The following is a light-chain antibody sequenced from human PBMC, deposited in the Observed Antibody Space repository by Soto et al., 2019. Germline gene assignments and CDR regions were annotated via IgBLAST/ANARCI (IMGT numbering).Light chain of an antibody. CDR2: GAS. CDR1: QSVNSN. CDR3: QQYNNWPRA. Sequence: DIVLTQSPGTLSLSPGERATLSCRSSQSVNSNYLAWYQQKPGQAPRLLIFGASTRATGISDRFRGSGSGTEFTLTISSLQSEDFAVYYCQQYNNWPRAFGQGTKVDIK. V-gene: IGKV3D-15*01. J-gene: IGKJ1*01.